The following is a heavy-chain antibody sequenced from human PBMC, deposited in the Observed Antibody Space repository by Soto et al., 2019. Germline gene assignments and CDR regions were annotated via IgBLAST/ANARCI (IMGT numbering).Heavy chain of an antibody. CDR2: FSGSGGST. V-gene: IGHV3-23*01. CDR1: GFTFSSYD. J-gene: IGHJ4*02. CDR3: AKDLVSRYDILTDYPGFDY. Sequence: EVQLLESGGGLVQPGVSLRLSCAASGFTFSSYDMSWVRQAPGKGLEWVSGFSGSGGSTYYVDSVKGRFTISRDNSKNTLYLQMDPLRAEYTAVYHCAKDLVSRYDILTDYPGFDYWGQGTLVTVSS. D-gene: IGHD3-9*01.